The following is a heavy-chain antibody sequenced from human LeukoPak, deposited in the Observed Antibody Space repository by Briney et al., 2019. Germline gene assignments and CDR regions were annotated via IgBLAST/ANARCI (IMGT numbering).Heavy chain of an antibody. CDR2: IYYSGST. J-gene: IGHJ5*02. CDR1: GGSISSYY. V-gene: IGHV4-59*01. CDR3: ARAGTTYWFDP. Sequence: SETLSLTCTVSGGSISSYYWSWIRQPPGKGLEWIGYIYYSGSTNYNPSLKSRVTISVDTSKNQFSLKLSSVTAADTAVYYCARAGTTYWFDPWGQGTLATVSS. D-gene: IGHD1-7*01.